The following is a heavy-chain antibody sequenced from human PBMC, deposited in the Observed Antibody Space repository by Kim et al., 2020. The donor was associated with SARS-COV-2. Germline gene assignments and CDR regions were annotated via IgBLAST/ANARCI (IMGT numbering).Heavy chain of an antibody. CDR3: ARARGAYDSARDYFDY. V-gene: IGHV4-59*13. D-gene: IGHD3-22*01. J-gene: IGHJ4*02. Sequence: SETLSLTCTVSGGSISSYYWSWIRQPPGKGLEWIGYIYYSGSTNYNPSLKSRVTISVDTSKNQFSLKLSSVTAADTAVYYCARARGAYDSARDYFDYWGQGTLVTVSS. CDR1: GGSISSYY. CDR2: IYYSGST.